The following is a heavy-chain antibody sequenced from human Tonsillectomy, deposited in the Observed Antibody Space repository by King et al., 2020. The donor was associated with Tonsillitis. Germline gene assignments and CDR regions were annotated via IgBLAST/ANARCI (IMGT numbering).Heavy chain of an antibody. CDR3: VRDYYDSSGYYGGDS. Sequence: VQLVESGGGLVQPGGSLRLSCAASGFTFSNYNMNWVRQAPGKGLEWVSYISSSSSTIYYADSVKSRFTISRDNPKNSLYLQMNSLRDEDTAVYFCVRDYYDSSGYYGGDSWGQGTLVTVSA. V-gene: IGHV3-48*02. J-gene: IGHJ4*02. CDR1: GFTFSNYN. D-gene: IGHD3-22*01. CDR2: ISSSSSTI.